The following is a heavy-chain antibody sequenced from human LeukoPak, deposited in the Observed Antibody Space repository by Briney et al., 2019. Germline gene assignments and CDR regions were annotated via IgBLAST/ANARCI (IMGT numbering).Heavy chain of an antibody. D-gene: IGHD3-22*01. V-gene: IGHV3-53*01. Sequence: GGSLRLSCAASGFTVSSNYMSWVRQAPGKGLEWVSVIYSGGSTYYADSVRGRFTISRDNSKNTLYLQMNSLRAEDTAVYYCAKVWGYYYDSSGYYYAEYFQHWGQGTLVTVSS. CDR1: GFTVSSNY. J-gene: IGHJ1*01. CDR2: IYSGGST. CDR3: AKVWGYYYDSSGYYYAEYFQH.